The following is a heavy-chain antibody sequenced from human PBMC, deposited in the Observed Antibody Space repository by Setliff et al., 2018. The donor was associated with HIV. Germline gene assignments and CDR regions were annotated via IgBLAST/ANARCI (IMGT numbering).Heavy chain of an antibody. D-gene: IGHD3-10*01. V-gene: IGHV3-21*06. CDR3: ARYFRDGSYNDY. Sequence: GGSLRLSCAASGFTFSDHYMDWVRQAPGKGLEWVSSLSTNVEYMSYAESVKGRFTISRDNAKSSLFLQMNNLRGEDTAVYYCARYFRDGSYNDYWGQGTLVTVSS. CDR1: GFTFSDHY. J-gene: IGHJ4*02. CDR2: LSTNVEYM.